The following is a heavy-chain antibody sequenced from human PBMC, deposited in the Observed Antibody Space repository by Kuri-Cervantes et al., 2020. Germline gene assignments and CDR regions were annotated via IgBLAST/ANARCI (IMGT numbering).Heavy chain of an antibody. CDR1: GFTFSSYS. V-gene: IGHV3-21*04. Sequence: GESLKISCAASGFTFSSYSMNWVRQAPGKGLEWVSSISSSSSYIYYADSVKGRFTISRDNAKNSLYLQMNSLRAEDTALYYCAKATNAMITFGGVIVGAFDIWGQGTMVTDSS. D-gene: IGHD3-16*02. CDR2: ISSSSSYI. J-gene: IGHJ3*02. CDR3: AKATNAMITFGGVIVGAFDI.